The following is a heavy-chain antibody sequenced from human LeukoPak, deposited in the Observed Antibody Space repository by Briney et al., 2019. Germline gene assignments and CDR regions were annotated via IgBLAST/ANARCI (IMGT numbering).Heavy chain of an antibody. J-gene: IGHJ4*02. CDR3: TRISTVRDY. Sequence: GGSLRLSCAASGFTFSGSAMHWVRQASGKGLEWVGRIRSKANSYATAYAASVKGRFTISRDDSKSTAYLQMNSLKTEDTAVYYCTRISTVRDYWGQGTLVTVSS. V-gene: IGHV3-73*01. D-gene: IGHD4-17*01. CDR1: GFTFSGSA. CDR2: IRSKANSYAT.